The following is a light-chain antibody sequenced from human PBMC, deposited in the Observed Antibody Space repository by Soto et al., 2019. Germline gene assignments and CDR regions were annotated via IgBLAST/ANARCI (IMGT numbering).Light chain of an antibody. CDR2: EVS. CDR1: SSDVGGYNY. V-gene: IGLV2-14*01. Sequence: QSALTQPASVAGSPGQSITLSCTGTSSDVGGYNYVSWYQQHPGKAPKLIIYEVSNRPSGVSNRFSGSKSGNTASLTISGLQAEDEDDYYCSSYTSSSTLEVFGGGTKLTVL. CDR3: SSYTSSSTLEV. J-gene: IGLJ2*01.